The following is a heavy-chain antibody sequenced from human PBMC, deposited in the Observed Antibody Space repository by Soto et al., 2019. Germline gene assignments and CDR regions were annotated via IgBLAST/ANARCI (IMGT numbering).Heavy chain of an antibody. CDR2: IHSDGST. D-gene: IGHD6-19*01. J-gene: IGHJ4*02. CDR1: GFTVSDS. Sequence: GGSLRLSCSVAGFTVSDSVSWVRQAPGKGLECVSFIHSDGSTHYTDSVRGRFTISRDNSKNTLYLQMDRLRVDETAVYFCARDASGRFDDWGEVTLVTLCS. V-gene: IGHV3-53*01. CDR3: ARDASGRFDD.